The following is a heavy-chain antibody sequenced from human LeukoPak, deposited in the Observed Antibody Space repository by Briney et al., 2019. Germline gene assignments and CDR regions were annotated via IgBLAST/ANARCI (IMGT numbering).Heavy chain of an antibody. CDR2: ISAYNGNT. Sequence: ASVKVSCTASGYTFTSYGISWVRQAPGQGLEWMGWISAYNGNTNYARKLQGRVTMTTDTSTSTAYMELRSLRSDDTAVYYCARVPRVRGVQRPYHYYGMDVWGQGTTVTVSS. CDR3: ARVPRVRGVQRPYHYYGMDV. V-gene: IGHV1-18*01. D-gene: IGHD3-10*01. CDR1: GYTFTSYG. J-gene: IGHJ6*02.